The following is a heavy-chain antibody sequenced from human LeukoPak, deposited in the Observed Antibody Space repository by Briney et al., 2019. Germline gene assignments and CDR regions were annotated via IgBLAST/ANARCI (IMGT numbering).Heavy chain of an antibody. CDR2: INPSGGST. CDR1: GYTFTSYY. Sequence: ASVKVSCKASGYTFTSYYMRWVRQAPGQGLEWMGIINPSGGSTSYAQKFQGRVTMTRDTSTSTVYMELSSLRSEDTAVYYCARGTSGYYDSSGYWPYYFDYWGQGTLVTVSS. J-gene: IGHJ4*02. V-gene: IGHV1-46*01. D-gene: IGHD3-22*01. CDR3: ARGTSGYYDSSGYWPYYFDY.